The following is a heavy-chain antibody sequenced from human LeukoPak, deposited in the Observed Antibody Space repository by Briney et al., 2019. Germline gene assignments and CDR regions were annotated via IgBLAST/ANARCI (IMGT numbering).Heavy chain of an antibody. J-gene: IGHJ6*02. D-gene: IGHD2-2*01. CDR3: AREPGYCSSTSCYRSSYYGMDV. CDR1: GGSISSGGYY. Sequence: SQTLSLTCTVSGGSISSGGYYWSWIRQHPGKGLEWIGYIYYSGSTYYNPSLKSRVTISVDTSKNQFSLKLSSVTAADTAVYYCAREPGYCSSTSCYRSSYYGMDVWGQGTLVTVSS. V-gene: IGHV4-31*03. CDR2: IYYSGST.